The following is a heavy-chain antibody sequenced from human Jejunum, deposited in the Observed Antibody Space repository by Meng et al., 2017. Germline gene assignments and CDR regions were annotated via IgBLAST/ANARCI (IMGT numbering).Heavy chain of an antibody. Sequence: GESLKISCAASGVTVSSSYMSWVRQAPGKGLEWVSSIYSGGATLYADSVEGRFTISRDNSKDTLHLQMHSLRAEDTAVYYCGRDQFFNDDRGWIYAMDVWGQGTTVTVSS. D-gene: IGHD6-19*01. J-gene: IGHJ6*02. CDR2: IYSGGAT. V-gene: IGHV3-66*02. CDR3: GRDQFFNDDRGWIYAMDV. CDR1: GVTVSSSY.